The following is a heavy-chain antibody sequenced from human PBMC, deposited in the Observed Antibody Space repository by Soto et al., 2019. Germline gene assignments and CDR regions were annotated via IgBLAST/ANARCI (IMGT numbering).Heavy chain of an antibody. V-gene: IGHV4-4*07. CDR1: GGSVSSHY. CDR2: IYISGNT. D-gene: IGHD6-19*01. CDR3: ARELTPYNSGWYFTLS. Sequence: PSETLSLTCSVSGGSVSSHYWSWVRQPAGKGLEWIGRIYISGNTKYNPSFKSRVTMSVDTSKNQVSLRLSSVTAADTAVYYCARELTPYNSGWYFTLSWRHGTQVTVPS. J-gene: IGHJ5*01.